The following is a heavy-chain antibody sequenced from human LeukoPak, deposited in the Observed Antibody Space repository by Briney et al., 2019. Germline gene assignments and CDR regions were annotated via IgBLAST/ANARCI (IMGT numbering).Heavy chain of an antibody. V-gene: IGHV5-51*01. J-gene: IGHJ6*02. D-gene: IGHD3-10*01. CDR1: GSSFTSYW. CDR2: IYPGDSDT. Sequence: GESLQISCQGSGSSFTSYWIGWVRQLPGKGLDWMGIIYPGDSDTRYSPSFQGQVTISADKSISTAYLQWSSLKASDTAMYYCARRVAPYYYGSGSLYYGMDVWGQGTTVTVSS. CDR3: ARRVAPYYYGSGSLYYGMDV.